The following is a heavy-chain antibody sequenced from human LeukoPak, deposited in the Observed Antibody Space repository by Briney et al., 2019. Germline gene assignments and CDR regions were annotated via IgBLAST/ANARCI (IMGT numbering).Heavy chain of an antibody. CDR2: IYTSGST. Sequence: GSLRLSCAASGFTFSSYAMSWIRQPAGKGLEWIGRIYTSGSTNYNPSLKSRVTMSVDTSKNQFSLKLSSVTAADTAVYYCARGLGYCSSTSCYGFDPWGQGTLVTASS. CDR3: ARGLGYCSSTSCYGFDP. D-gene: IGHD2-2*01. V-gene: IGHV4-4*07. CDR1: GFTFSSYA. J-gene: IGHJ5*02.